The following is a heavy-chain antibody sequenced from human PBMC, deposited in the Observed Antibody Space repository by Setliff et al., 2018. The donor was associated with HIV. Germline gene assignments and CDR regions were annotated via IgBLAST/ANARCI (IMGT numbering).Heavy chain of an antibody. CDR2: IYTSGST. CDR3: ARGRRSSGWYVYH. V-gene: IGHV4-61*09. CDR1: GGSISSGSYY. D-gene: IGHD6-19*01. J-gene: IGHJ4*02. Sequence: LSLTCTVSGGSISSGSYYWSWIRQPAGKGLEWIGHIYTSGSTNYNPSLKSRVTISVDTSTNQFSLKLSSVTAADTAVYYCARGRRSSGWYVYHWGQGTLVTVS.